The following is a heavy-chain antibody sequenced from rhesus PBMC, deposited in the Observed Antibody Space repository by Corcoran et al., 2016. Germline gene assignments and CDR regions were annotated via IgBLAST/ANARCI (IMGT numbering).Heavy chain of an antibody. D-gene: IGHD2-2*01. J-gene: IGHJ4*01. CDR3: VGYCTSTTCYVFDY. V-gene: IGHV4-122*02. CDR2: IPYSWIT. CDR1: GGSISSGYYY. Sequence: QVQLQESGPGLVKPSETLSLPCAVSGGSISSGYYYWRWIRQPPGKGQEWLGYIPYSWITTYTPSLKSRVTISKDTSKNPFSLKLSSVTAAGTAVYYCVGYCTSTTCYVFDYWGQGVLVTVSS.